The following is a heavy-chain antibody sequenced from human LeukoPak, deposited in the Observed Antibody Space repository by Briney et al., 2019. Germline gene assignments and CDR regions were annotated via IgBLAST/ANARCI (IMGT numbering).Heavy chain of an antibody. Sequence: SETLSLTCTVSGYPINNAYYWVWILQPPGRGLEWIGRIYTSGTTNYNPSLKSRVTMSVDTSKNQFSLKLSSVTAADTAVYYCARLRAAAGPYYFDYWGQGNLATVSS. D-gene: IGHD6-13*01. J-gene: IGHJ4*02. CDR2: IYTSGTT. CDR1: GYPINNAYY. V-gene: IGHV4-38-2*02. CDR3: ARLRAAAGPYYFDY.